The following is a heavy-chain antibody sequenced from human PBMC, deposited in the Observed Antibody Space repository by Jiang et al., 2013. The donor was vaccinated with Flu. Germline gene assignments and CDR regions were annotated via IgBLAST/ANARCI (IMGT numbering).Heavy chain of an antibody. CDR2: IYPGDSDT. J-gene: IGHJ4*02. V-gene: IGHV5-51*01. CDR1: GYSFTSYW. CDR3: ARPRGTMVRGVMSGFDY. Sequence: GAEVKKPGESLKISCKGSGYSFTSYWIGWVRQMPGKGLEWMGIIYPGDSDTRYSPSFQGQVTISADKSISTAYLQWSSLKASDTAMYYCARPRGTMVRGVMSGFDYWGQGTLVTVSS. D-gene: IGHD3-10*01.